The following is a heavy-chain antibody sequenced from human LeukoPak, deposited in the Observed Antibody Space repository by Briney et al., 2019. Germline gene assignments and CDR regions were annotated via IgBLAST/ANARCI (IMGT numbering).Heavy chain of an antibody. Sequence: GGSLRLSCAASGFTFSSHAMCWVRQAPGKGPEGVSGISGSGNSAYYADSVKGRFTISRDNSKNTVYLQMNSLRAEDTALYYCARAPPGSNWKNYFDYWGQGTLVTVSS. CDR2: ISGSGNSA. CDR3: ARAPPGSNWKNYFDY. CDR1: GFTFSSHA. V-gene: IGHV3-23*01. D-gene: IGHD1-1*01. J-gene: IGHJ4*02.